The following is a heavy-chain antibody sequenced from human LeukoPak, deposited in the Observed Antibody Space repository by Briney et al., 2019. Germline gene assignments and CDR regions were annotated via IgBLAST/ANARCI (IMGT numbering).Heavy chain of an antibody. CDR2: IYYSGNT. V-gene: IGHV4-61*01. Sequence: PSETLSLTCTVSGGSVSSGSYYWSWIRQPPGKGLEWIGYIYYSGNTNCNPSLKSRVTISVDTSKDQFSLRLSSVTTADTAVYYCARDYTVSRYYSFYGMDVWGQGTTVTVSS. J-gene: IGHJ6*02. CDR1: GGSVSSGSYY. CDR3: ARDYTVSRYYSFYGMDV. D-gene: IGHD3-16*01.